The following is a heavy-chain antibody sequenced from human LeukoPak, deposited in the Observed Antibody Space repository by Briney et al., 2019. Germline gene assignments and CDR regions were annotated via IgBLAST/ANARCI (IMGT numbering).Heavy chain of an antibody. CDR1: GDSISRSNW. V-gene: IGHV4-4*02. D-gene: IGHD4-17*01. J-gene: IGHJ3*02. Sequence: SGTLSLTCDVSGDSISRSNWWSWVRQPPGKGLEWIGEIYHSGSTNYNPSLKSRVTISLDNSKNQFSLKVNSVTAADTAVYYCTRINRPTTVYAFDIWGQGTMVTVSS. CDR3: TRINRPTTVYAFDI. CDR2: IYHSGST.